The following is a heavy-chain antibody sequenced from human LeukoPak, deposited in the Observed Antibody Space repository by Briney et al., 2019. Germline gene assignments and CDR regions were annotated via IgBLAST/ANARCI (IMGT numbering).Heavy chain of an antibody. CDR1: GGSISSSNW. D-gene: IGHD2-15*01. J-gene: IGHJ4*02. CDR2: IYHSGST. CDR3: VRESKYCSGGSCYETYYFDY. Sequence: SGTLSLTCAVSGGSISSSNWWSWVRQPPGKGLEWIGEIYHSGSTNYNPSLKSRVTISVDKSKNQFSLKLSSVTAADTAVYYCVRESKYCSGGSCYETYYFDYWGQGTLVTVSS. V-gene: IGHV4-4*02.